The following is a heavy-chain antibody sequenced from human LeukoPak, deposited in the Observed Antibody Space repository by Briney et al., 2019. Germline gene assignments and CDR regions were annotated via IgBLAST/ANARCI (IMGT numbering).Heavy chain of an antibody. J-gene: IGHJ6*02. CDR3: ARGLRPTKGYYDFWSGHGSEYGMDV. D-gene: IGHD3-3*01. CDR1: GFTFGSYA. CDR2: ISGSGGST. Sequence: PWGSLRLSCAASGFTFGSYAMSWVRQAPGKGLEWVSAISGSGGSTYYADSVKGRFTISRDNSKNTLYLQMNSLRAEDTAVYYCARGLRPTKGYYDFWSGHGSEYGMDVWGQGTTVTVSS. V-gene: IGHV3-23*01.